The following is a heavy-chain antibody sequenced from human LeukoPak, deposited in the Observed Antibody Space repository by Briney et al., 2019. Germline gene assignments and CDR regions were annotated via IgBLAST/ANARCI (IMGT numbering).Heavy chain of an antibody. J-gene: IGHJ6*02. D-gene: IGHD1-1*01. CDR3: ARGGTTNWNDYYYYYYGMDV. V-gene: IGHV4-34*01. Sequence: KPSETLSLTCAVYGGSFSGYYWSWIRQPPGKGLEWIGEINHSGSTNYNPSLKSRVTISVDTSKNQFSLKLSSVTAADTAVYYCARGGTTNWNDYYYYYYGMDVWGQGTTVTVSS. CDR1: GGSFSGYY. CDR2: INHSGST.